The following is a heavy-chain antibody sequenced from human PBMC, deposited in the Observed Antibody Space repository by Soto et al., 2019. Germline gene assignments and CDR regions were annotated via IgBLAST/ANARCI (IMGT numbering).Heavy chain of an antibody. CDR1: GVSISSTY. V-gene: IGHV4-59*08. Sequence: SETLSLTCAVSGVSISSTYWSWIRQPPGKELEWITYMYHKIGDTNYNPSLKSRVTLSLDTSKNQFSLKLSSLTAADTAVYYCASHNYDILAGFYNAFAIWGQGIMVTVSS. CDR3: ASHNYDILAGFYNAFAI. CDR2: MYHKIGDT. D-gene: IGHD3-9*01. J-gene: IGHJ3*02.